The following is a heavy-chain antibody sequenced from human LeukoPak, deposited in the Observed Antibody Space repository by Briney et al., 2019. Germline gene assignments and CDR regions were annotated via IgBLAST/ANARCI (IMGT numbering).Heavy chain of an antibody. CDR2: INHSGST. Sequence: SETLSLTCAVYGGSFSGYYWSWIRQPPGKGLEWIGEINHSGSTNCNPSLKSRVTISVDTSKNQFSLKLSSVTAADTAVYYCARGPPIVVVPAAIGAFDTWGQGTMVTVSS. CDR3: ARGPPIVVVPAAIGAFDT. V-gene: IGHV4-34*01. J-gene: IGHJ3*02. CDR1: GGSFSGYY. D-gene: IGHD2-2*01.